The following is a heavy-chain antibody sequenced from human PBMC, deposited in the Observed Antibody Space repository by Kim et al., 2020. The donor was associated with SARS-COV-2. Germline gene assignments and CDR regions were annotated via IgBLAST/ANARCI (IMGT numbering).Heavy chain of an antibody. J-gene: IGHJ4*02. V-gene: IGHV3-74*01. D-gene: IGHD6-13*01. CDR3: VRSAAAFDY. CDR2: GRGA. Sequence: GRGAVYADSVEGRFNISRDNAKNMLYLQMNRLRADDAAVYFCVRSAAAFDYWGQGTLVSVSS.